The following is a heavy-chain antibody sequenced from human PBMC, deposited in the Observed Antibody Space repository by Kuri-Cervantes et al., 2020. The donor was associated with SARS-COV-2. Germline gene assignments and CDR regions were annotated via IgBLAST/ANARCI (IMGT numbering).Heavy chain of an antibody. CDR2: ISYDGSNK. CDR1: GFTFSSYG. D-gene: IGHD5-18*01. Sequence: GESLKISCAASGFTFSSYGMHWVRQAPGKGLEWVAVISYDGSNKYYADSVKGRFTISRDNSKNTLYLQMNSLRAEDTAVYYCATGFYRAMVPEEDYYYGMDVWGQGTTATVSS. J-gene: IGHJ6*02. V-gene: IGHV3-30*03. CDR3: ATGFYRAMVPEEDYYYGMDV.